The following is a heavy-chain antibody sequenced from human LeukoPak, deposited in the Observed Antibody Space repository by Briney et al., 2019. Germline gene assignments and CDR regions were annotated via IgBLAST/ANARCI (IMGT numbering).Heavy chain of an antibody. J-gene: IGHJ5*02. V-gene: IGHV4-34*01. CDR2: INHSGST. D-gene: IGHD3-3*01. CDR3: ARGAQYYDFWSGYFVNWFDP. CDR1: GGSFSGYY. Sequence: SETLSLTCAVYGGSFSGYYWGWIRQPPGKGLEWIGEINHSGSTNYNPSLKSRVTISVDTSKNQFSLKLSSVTAADTAVYYCARGAQYYDFWSGYFVNWFDPWGQGTLVTVSS.